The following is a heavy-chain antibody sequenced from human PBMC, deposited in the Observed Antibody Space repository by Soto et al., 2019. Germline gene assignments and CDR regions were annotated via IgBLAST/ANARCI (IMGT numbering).Heavy chain of an antibody. V-gene: IGHV1-18*01. CDR3: ARDIVLVPAATNWGDP. D-gene: IGHD2-2*01. J-gene: IGHJ5*02. CDR2: ISAYNGNT. Sequence: QVQLVQSGAEVKKPGASVKVSCKASGYTFTSYGISWVRQAPGQGLEWMGWISAYNGNTNYAQKLQGRVTMTTDTSTSTAYMELRSLRSDDTAVDNCARDIVLVPAATNWGDPLGQGTLVTVSS. CDR1: GYTFTSYG.